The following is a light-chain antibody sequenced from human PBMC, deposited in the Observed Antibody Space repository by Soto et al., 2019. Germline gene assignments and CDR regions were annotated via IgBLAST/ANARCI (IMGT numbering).Light chain of an antibody. Sequence: QSALTQPASVSGSPGQSITISCTGTSSDVGVYNYVSWYQQHPGKAPKLMIYEVSNRPSGVSSRFSGSKSGNTASLTISGLQAEDEADYYCSSWTGSGRVFGGGTKLTVL. CDR3: SSWTGSGRV. V-gene: IGLV2-14*01. CDR2: EVS. J-gene: IGLJ2*01. CDR1: SSDVGVYNY.